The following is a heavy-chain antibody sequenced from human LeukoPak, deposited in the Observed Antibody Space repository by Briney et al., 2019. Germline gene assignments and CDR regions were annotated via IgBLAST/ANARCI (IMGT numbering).Heavy chain of an antibody. CDR1: GGSISSFY. J-gene: IGHJ4*02. Sequence: SETLSLTCTVSGGSISSFYWSWIRQPPGKGLEWIGYIYYSGSTNYNPSLKSRVTISVDTSKNQFSLKLSPVTAADTAVYYCARATGEYDYGDYFDYWGQGTLVTVSS. CDR3: ARATGEYDYGDYFDY. V-gene: IGHV4-59*01. D-gene: IGHD4-17*01. CDR2: IYYSGST.